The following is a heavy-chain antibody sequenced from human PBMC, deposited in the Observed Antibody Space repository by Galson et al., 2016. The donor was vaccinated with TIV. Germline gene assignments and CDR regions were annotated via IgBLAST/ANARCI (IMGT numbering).Heavy chain of an antibody. CDR1: GSIFSSYT. J-gene: IGHJ3*02. D-gene: IGHD3-16*01. Sequence: SVKVSCKASGSIFSSYTIFWVRQAPGQGLEWMGRIIPILGITNYAQRFQGRVTFTADKSTNTAYMELSSLRSEDTAIYYCAREVAHVDSVMLNADAFDIWGHGTMVTVSS. V-gene: IGHV1-69*04. CDR3: AREVAHVDSVMLNADAFDI. CDR2: IIPILGIT.